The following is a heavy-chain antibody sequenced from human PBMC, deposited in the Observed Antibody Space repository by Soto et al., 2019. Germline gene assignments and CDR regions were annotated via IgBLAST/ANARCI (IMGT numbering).Heavy chain of an antibody. CDR3: ARASMIGVPGFFDV. V-gene: IGHV4-30-4*08. CDR1: RGSIINNHYY. J-gene: IGHJ2*01. CDR2: IYYSGST. Sequence: SETLSLTFTVSRGSIINNHYYWNFIRQPAGKGLEWIGYIYYSGSTYYSPSLESRLTMSVDTSNNQFSLKLSSVTAADTAVYYCARASMIGVPGFFDVWGRGTLVTVSS. D-gene: IGHD3-16*01.